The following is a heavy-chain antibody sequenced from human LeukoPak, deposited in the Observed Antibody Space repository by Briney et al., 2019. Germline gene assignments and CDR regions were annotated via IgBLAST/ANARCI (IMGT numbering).Heavy chain of an antibody. Sequence: PGGSLRLSCAASGFTFSSYEMNWVRQAPGKGLEWVSFISSSGNSMYYAEAVKGRFTISRDNAKNSLSLQMKSLRDEDTAVYYCARARSVYGDHGCYYWGQGTLVTVSS. V-gene: IGHV3-48*03. CDR3: ARARSVYGDHGCYY. CDR1: GFTFSSYE. CDR2: ISSSGNSM. D-gene: IGHD4-17*01. J-gene: IGHJ4*02.